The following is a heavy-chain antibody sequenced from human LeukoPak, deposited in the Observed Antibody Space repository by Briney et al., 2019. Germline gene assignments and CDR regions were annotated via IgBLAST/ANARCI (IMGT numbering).Heavy chain of an antibody. J-gene: IGHJ4*02. D-gene: IGHD1-7*01. CDR2: IKQDGSGK. CDR3: AKDRRTTYYFDY. Sequence: GGSLRLSCAASGFTFSSHWMSWVRQAPGRGLEWVANIKQDGSGKYYVDSVKGRFTISRDNSKNTLYLQMNSLRAEDTAVYYCAKDRRTTYYFDYWGQGTLVTVSS. CDR1: GFTFSSHW. V-gene: IGHV3-7*03.